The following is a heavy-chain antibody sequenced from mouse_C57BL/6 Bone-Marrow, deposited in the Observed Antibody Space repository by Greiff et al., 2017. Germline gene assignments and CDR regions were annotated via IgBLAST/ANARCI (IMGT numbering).Heavy chain of an antibody. CDR2: IYPGGGYT. D-gene: IGHD1-1*01. CDR1: GYTFTNYW. J-gene: IGHJ2*01. V-gene: IGHV1-63*01. Sequence: VQLQQSGAELVRPGTSVKMSCKASGYTFTNYWIGWAKQRPGHGLEWIGDIYPGGGYTNYNEKFKGKATLTAAKSSSTAYMQFSSLTSEDSAIYYCARSIYYYGSSFFDYWGQGTTLTVSS. CDR3: ARSIYYYGSSFFDY.